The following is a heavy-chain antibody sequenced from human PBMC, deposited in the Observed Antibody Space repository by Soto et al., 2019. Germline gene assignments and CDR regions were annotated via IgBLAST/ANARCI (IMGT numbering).Heavy chain of an antibody. CDR2: ISYDGSNK. CDR3: ARGYCSGGSCYFPHDY. J-gene: IGHJ4*02. V-gene: IGHV3-30-3*01. Sequence: QVQLVESGGGVVQPGRSLRLSCAASGFTFSSYAMHWVRQAPGKGLEWVAVISYDGSNKYYADSVKGRFTISRDNSKNTLYLQMNSLRDEDTAVYYCARGYCSGGSCYFPHDYWGQGTLVTVSS. CDR1: GFTFSSYA. D-gene: IGHD2-15*01.